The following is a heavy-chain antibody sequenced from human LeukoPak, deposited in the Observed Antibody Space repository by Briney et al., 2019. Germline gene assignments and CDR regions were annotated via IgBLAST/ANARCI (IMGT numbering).Heavy chain of an antibody. Sequence: SGGSLRLSCAASGFTVSTNYMSWVRQAPGKGLEWVSVIYSGGSTYYADSVKGRFTISRDNSKNTLYLQMNSLRAEDTAVYCCAKDETYYYDSSGYYSLDYWGQGTLVTVSS. CDR2: IYSGGST. CDR1: GFTVSTNY. D-gene: IGHD3-22*01. CDR3: AKDETYYYDSSGYYSLDY. J-gene: IGHJ4*02. V-gene: IGHV3-66*01.